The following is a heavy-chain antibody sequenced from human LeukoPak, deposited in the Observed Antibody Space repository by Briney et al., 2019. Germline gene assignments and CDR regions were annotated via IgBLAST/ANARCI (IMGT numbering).Heavy chain of an antibody. J-gene: IGHJ4*02. V-gene: IGHV3-23*01. Sequence: GGSLRLSCAASGCTFSNYAMSWVRQAPGKGLEWVSAITGGGSGIYYADSMKSRFTISRDNSKNTLYLQINSLRAEDTAVYYCAKWGDYDVLTGYYVSDYWGQGTLVTVSS. D-gene: IGHD3-9*01. CDR2: ITGGGSGI. CDR3: AKWGDYDVLTGYYVSDY. CDR1: GCTFSNYA.